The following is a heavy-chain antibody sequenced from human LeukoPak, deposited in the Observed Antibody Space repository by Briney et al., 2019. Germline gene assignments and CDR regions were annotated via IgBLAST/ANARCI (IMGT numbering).Heavy chain of an antibody. CDR1: GLTVSSNS. V-gene: IGHV3-53*01. D-gene: IGHD3-16*01. CDR3: ASVVITWGGPGYFDY. Sequence: PGGPLRLSCTVSGLTVSSNSMSWVRQAPGKGLEWVSFIYSDNTHYSDSVKGRFTISRDNSKNTLYLQMNSLRDEDTAVYYCASVVITWGGPGYFDYWGQGTLVTVSS. J-gene: IGHJ4*02. CDR2: IYSDNT.